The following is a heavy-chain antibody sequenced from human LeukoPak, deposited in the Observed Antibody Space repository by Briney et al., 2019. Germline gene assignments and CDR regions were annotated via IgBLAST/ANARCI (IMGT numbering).Heavy chain of an antibody. J-gene: IGHJ5*02. CDR3: ARDRERGQNWFDP. CDR1: GYTFTSYY. D-gene: IGHD1-1*01. CDR2: INPSGGSA. V-gene: IGHV1-46*01. Sequence: GASVKVSCKASGYTFTSYYMHWLRQAPGQGLEWMGIINPSGGSASYAQKFQGRVTMTRDTPTSTVYMELSSLRSENTAVYYCARDRERGQNWFDPWGQGTLVTVSS.